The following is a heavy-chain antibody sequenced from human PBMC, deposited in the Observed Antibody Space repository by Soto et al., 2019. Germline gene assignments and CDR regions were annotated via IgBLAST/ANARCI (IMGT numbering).Heavy chain of an antibody. J-gene: IGHJ4*02. CDR1: GGSISSGGYS. Sequence: SETLSLTCAVSGGSISSGGYSWSWIRQPPGKGLEWIGYIYHSGSTYYNPSLKRRVTISVDRSKNQFSLALTSVTAADTAMYYCARGSTTEKVDSWGQGILVTVSS. CDR3: ARGSTTEKVDS. CDR2: IYHSGST. V-gene: IGHV4-30-2*01.